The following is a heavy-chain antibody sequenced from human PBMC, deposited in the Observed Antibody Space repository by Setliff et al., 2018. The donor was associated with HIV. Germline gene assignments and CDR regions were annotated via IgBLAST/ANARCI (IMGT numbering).Heavy chain of an antibody. V-gene: IGHV1-8*02. CDR3: ARGGGYDRSGYYPFDY. J-gene: IGHJ4*02. CDR1: GYTFTTYD. D-gene: IGHD3-22*01. CDR2: MNPNSGNT. Sequence: GASVKVSCKASGYTFTTYDINWVRQATGQGLEWMGWMNPNSGNTGYAERFQGRVTITRDTSASTVYMEMRSLRSEDMAVYYCARGGGYDRSGYYPFDYWGQGTPVTVSS.